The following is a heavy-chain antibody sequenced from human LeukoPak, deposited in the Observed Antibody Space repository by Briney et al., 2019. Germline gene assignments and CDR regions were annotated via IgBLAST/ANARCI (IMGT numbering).Heavy chain of an antibody. D-gene: IGHD4-17*01. CDR2: TSYDGTNK. Sequence: GGSLRLSCAASGFSFSNFSMHWVRQAPGKGLEWVAVTSYDGTNKYYADSVQGRFTISRDNGKNSLYLQMNSPRLEDTAVYYCARESAVTLADYGFDVWGQGTTVTVSS. CDR1: GFSFSNFS. V-gene: IGHV3-30-3*01. CDR3: ARESAVTLADYGFDV. J-gene: IGHJ6*02.